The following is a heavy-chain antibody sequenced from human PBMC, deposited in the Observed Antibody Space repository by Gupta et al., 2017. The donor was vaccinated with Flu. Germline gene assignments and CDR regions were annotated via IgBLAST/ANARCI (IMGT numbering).Heavy chain of an antibody. CDR3: AKERVGAADVKYFDY. J-gene: IGHJ4*02. D-gene: IGHD1-26*01. CDR2: ISGSGSDT. CDR1: GFTFTSYA. Sequence: EVQLLESGGGLVQPGGSLRLSWSASGFTFTSYAMNWVRQAPGKGLEWVSSISGSGSDTYYADSVKGRFTISRDNPKNTLYLQMNSLGVEDTAVYYCAKERVGAADVKYFDYWGQGTLVTVSS. V-gene: IGHV3-23*01.